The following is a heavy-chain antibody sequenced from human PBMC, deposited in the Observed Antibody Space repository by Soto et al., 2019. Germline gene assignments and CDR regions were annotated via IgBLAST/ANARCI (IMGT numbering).Heavy chain of an antibody. Sequence: GGSLRLSCSSSGFTFSSYALTLVRQAPGRGLVWVSGITSSGSSTCYADSVKGRFTISGDNSKNTLYLQMNSLRAEDTAVYYCVRTSLVVAAATREDYWGQGTLVTVSS. CDR3: VRTSLVVAAATREDY. CDR1: GFTFSSYA. CDR2: ITSSGSST. D-gene: IGHD2-15*01. J-gene: IGHJ4*02. V-gene: IGHV3-23*01.